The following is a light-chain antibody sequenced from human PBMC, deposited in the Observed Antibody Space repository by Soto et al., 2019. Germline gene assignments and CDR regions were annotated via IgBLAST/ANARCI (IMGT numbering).Light chain of an antibody. Sequence: DIQMTQSPSSLSASVGDSVTITCRASQGISNNLAWYQQKPGKVPKLLIYGASTLQSGVPSRFSGSRSRTDFTLTISSLQPEDVATYYCQKYDSAPLTFGQGTKVDFK. CDR2: GAS. CDR3: QKYDSAPLT. J-gene: IGKJ1*01. CDR1: QGISNN. V-gene: IGKV1-27*01.